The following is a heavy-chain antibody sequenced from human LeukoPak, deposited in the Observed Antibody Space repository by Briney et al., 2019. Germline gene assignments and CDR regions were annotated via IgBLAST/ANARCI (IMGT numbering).Heavy chain of an antibody. CDR3: ARVYCSSTSCYHFDY. D-gene: IGHD2-2*01. CDR1: GGSISSGDYY. J-gene: IGHJ4*02. Sequence: PSETLSLTCTVSGGSISSGDYYWSWIRQPPGKGLEWIGYIYYSGSTYYNSSLKSRVTISVDTSKNQFSLKLSSVTAADTAVYYCARVYCSSTSCYHFDYWGQGTLVTVSS. V-gene: IGHV4-30-4*01. CDR2: IYYSGST.